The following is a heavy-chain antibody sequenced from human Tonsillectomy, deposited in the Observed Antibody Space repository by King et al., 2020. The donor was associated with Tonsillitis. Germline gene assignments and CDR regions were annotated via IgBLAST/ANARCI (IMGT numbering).Heavy chain of an antibody. CDR2: IYYTGST. D-gene: IGHD6-13*01. V-gene: IGHV4-59*01. J-gene: IGHJ3*02. Sequence: VQLQESGPGLVKPSETLSLTCTVSGGSISNYYWSWVRQPPGKGLEWIGYIYYTGSTNYNPSLKSRVTISVDTSKNHFFLKLTSVTAVDTAVYYCASETSGSWLDAFDIWGQGTMVTVSS. CDR1: GGSISNYY. CDR3: ASETSGSWLDAFDI.